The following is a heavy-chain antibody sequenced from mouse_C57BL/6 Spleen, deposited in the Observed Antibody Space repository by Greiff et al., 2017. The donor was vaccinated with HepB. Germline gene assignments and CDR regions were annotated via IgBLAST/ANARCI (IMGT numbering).Heavy chain of an antibody. V-gene: IGHV1-82*01. CDR3: ATGTREDYFDY. CDR2: IYPGDGDT. Sequence: VQLQQSGPELVKPGASVKISCKASGYAFSSSWMNWVKRRPGKGLEWIGRIYPGDGDTNYNGKFKGKATLTADKSSSTAYMQLSSLTSEDSAVYFCATGTREDYFDYWGQGTTLTVSS. CDR1: GYAFSSSW. D-gene: IGHD4-1*01. J-gene: IGHJ2*01.